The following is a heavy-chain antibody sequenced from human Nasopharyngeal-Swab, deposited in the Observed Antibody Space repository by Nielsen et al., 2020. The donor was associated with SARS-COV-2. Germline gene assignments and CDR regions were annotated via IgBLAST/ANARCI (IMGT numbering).Heavy chain of an antibody. V-gene: IGHV3-23*01. CDR3: ARSEAFDI. D-gene: IGHD1-14*01. CDR2: ISGSGGST. CDR1: GFSFSSYA. J-gene: IGHJ3*02. Sequence: GGSLRLSCAASGFSFSSYAMSWVRQAPGKGLEWVSAISGSGGSTYYADSVKGRFTISRDKSKNTLYLQMNTLRAEDSAVYYCARSEAFDIWGQGTMVTVSS.